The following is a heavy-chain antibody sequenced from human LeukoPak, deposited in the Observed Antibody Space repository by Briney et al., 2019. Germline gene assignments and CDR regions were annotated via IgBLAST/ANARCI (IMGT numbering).Heavy chain of an antibody. D-gene: IGHD3-22*01. CDR2: ISYDGSNK. Sequence: GGSLRLSCAASGFTFSSYAMHWVRQAPGEGLEWVAVISYDGSNKYYADSVKGRFTISRDNSKNTLYLQMNSLRAEDTAVYYCARVGGTYYYDSSGYYAFDIWGQGTMVTVSS. J-gene: IGHJ3*02. V-gene: IGHV3-30-3*01. CDR3: ARVGGTYYYDSSGYYAFDI. CDR1: GFTFSSYA.